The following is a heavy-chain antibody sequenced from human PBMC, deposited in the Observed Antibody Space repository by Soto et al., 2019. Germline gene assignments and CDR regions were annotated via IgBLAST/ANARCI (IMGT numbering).Heavy chain of an antibody. CDR2: IYYSGST. D-gene: IGHD3-3*01. CDR3: ARGYDFGSGSAYVMDV. J-gene: IGHJ6*02. Sequence: SETLSLTCTVSGGSISSGGYYWNWIRQHPGKGLEWIGYIYYSGSTYHNPSLKSRVTISVDTSKNQFSLRLGSVTPAATAVYYCARGYDFGSGSAYVMDVWGQGTTATVSS. CDR1: GGSISSGGYY. V-gene: IGHV4-30-4*08.